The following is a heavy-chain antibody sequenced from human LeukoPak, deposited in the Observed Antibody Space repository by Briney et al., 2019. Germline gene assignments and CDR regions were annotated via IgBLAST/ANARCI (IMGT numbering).Heavy chain of an antibody. J-gene: IGHJ4*02. Sequence: GASVKVSCTASGYTFSSYGISWVRQAPGQGLEWMGWISVYTGNTNYAQKFQGRLIVTTDTSTSTAHMELRSLTSDDTAVYYCARDQYDSVWGSHRPYFDYWGQGTLVTVSS. V-gene: IGHV1-18*01. D-gene: IGHD3-16*02. CDR1: GYTFSSYG. CDR2: ISVYTGNT. CDR3: ARDQYDSVWGSHRPYFDY.